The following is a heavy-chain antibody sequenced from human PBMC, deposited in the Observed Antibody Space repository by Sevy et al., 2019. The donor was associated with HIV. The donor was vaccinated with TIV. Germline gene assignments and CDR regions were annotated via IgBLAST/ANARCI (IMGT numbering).Heavy chain of an antibody. CDR1: GFSLNNYW. CDR3: VKAIAKDGSF. CDR2: INQDGSVK. J-gene: IGHJ4*02. D-gene: IGHD6-13*01. Sequence: GGSLRLSCVASGFSLNNYWMNWVRQAPGKGLEWVDNINQDGSVKYYVDSVRGRFTNSRDNARNLVFLQMSSLRVDDSALYYCVKAIAKDGSFWGQGTLVTVSS. V-gene: IGHV3-7*01.